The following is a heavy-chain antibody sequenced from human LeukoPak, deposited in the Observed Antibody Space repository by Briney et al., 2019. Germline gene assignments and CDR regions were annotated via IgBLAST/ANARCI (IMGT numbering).Heavy chain of an antibody. Sequence: GGSLRLSCAASGFTFDDYAMHWVRQAPGKGLEWVSGISWNSGSIGYADSVKGRFTISRDNAKNSLYPQMNSLRAEDTALYYCAKDQYYYDSSGSLFDYWGQGTLVTVSS. D-gene: IGHD3-22*01. CDR1: GFTFDDYA. CDR2: ISWNSGSI. CDR3: AKDQYYYDSSGSLFDY. V-gene: IGHV3-9*01. J-gene: IGHJ4*02.